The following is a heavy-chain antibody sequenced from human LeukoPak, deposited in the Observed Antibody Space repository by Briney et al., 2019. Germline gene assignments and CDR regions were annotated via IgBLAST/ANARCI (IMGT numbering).Heavy chain of an antibody. CDR1: GFIVSSNY. Sequence: GGPLRLSCAASGFIVSSNYMNWVRQAPGKGLEWVANIKQDGSEKYYVDSVKGRFTISRDNAKNSLYLQMNSLRAEDTAVYYCARGGGLDIWGQGTLGAVSS. CDR3: ARGGGLDI. J-gene: IGHJ3*02. V-gene: IGHV3-7*05. CDR2: IKQDGSEK.